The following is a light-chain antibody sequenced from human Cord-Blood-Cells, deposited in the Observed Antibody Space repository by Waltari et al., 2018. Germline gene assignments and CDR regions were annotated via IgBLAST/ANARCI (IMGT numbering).Light chain of an antibody. Sequence: QSALTQPASVSGSPGQSIPISCTGTSSYVGGYNSVSWYQQHPGKAPKLMIYDVSKRPSGVSNRFSGSKSGNTASLTISGLQAEDEADYYCSSYTSSSTVFGGGTKLTVL. CDR2: DVS. CDR1: SSYVGGYNS. CDR3: SSYTSSSTV. J-gene: IGLJ3*02. V-gene: IGLV2-14*01.